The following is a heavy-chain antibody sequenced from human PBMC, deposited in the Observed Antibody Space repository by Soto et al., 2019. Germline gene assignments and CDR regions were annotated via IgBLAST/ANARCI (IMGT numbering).Heavy chain of an antibody. D-gene: IGHD3-22*01. CDR3: ASTKYYYDTTAYIFEY. CDR2: IYHSGGT. CDR1: GGSISSGDY. V-gene: IGHV4-30-4*01. J-gene: IGHJ4*02. Sequence: KPSETLSLTCTVSGGSISSGDYWSWIRQPPGKGLEWIGYIYHSGGTYYNPSLNSRATMSVDTSQNQFSLKLSSVSAADTAVYYCASTKYYYDTTAYIFEYWGQGALVTVSS.